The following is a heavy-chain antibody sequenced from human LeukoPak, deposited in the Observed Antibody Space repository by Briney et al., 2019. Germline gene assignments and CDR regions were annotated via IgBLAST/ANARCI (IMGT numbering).Heavy chain of an antibody. CDR2: INGGDGNT. Sequence: GASVKVSCKTSGYTFSTYAIQWVRQAPGQRREWMGWINGGDGNTKFSQKFQGRVTITRDTSASSSYMELSSLRSEDTAVYYCARSYIVVVPAVYFDYWGRGTLVTVSS. J-gene: IGHJ4*02. D-gene: IGHD2-2*01. V-gene: IGHV1-3*01. CDR1: GYTFSTYA. CDR3: ARSYIVVVPAVYFDY.